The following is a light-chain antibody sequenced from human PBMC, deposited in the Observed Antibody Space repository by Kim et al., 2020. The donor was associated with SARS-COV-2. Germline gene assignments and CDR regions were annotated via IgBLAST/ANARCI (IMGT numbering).Light chain of an antibody. J-gene: IGKJ4*01. CDR1: QDISDY. CDR2: DAS. CDR3: LQFAHLPLS. Sequence: PSVGARFTITFQATQDISDYLNWYQQKPGQGPKLLIFDASHLETGVPTRFSGSGSGTDFTLTINSLQPEDIATYYCLQFAHLPLSFGGGTKVDIK. V-gene: IGKV1-33*01.